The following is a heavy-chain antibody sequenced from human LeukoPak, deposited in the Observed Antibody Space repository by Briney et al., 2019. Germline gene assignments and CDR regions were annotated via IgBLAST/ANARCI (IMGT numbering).Heavy chain of an antibody. V-gene: IGHV1-18*01. D-gene: IGHD3-22*01. CDR1: GYTFTSYG. CDR2: ISAYNGNT. CDR3: ARACYYDSSGYDFDY. Sequence: EASVKVSCKASGYTFTSYGISWVRQAPGQGLEWMGWISAYNGNTNYAQKLQGRVTMTTDTSTSTAYMELRSLRSDDTAVYYCARACYYDSSGYDFDYWGQGTLVTVSS. J-gene: IGHJ4*02.